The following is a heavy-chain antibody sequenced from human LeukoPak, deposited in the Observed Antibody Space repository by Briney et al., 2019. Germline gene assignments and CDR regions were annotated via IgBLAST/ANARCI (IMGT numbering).Heavy chain of an antibody. CDR2: INPNSGGT. Sequence: ASVKVSCKASGYTLTGYYMHWVRQAPGQGLEWMGWINPNSGGTNYAQKFQGRVTMTRDTSISTAYMEPSRLRSDDTAVYYCARDSAVAGDIWFDPWGQGTLVTVSS. J-gene: IGHJ5*02. V-gene: IGHV1-2*02. CDR1: GYTLTGYY. D-gene: IGHD6-19*01. CDR3: ARDSAVAGDIWFDP.